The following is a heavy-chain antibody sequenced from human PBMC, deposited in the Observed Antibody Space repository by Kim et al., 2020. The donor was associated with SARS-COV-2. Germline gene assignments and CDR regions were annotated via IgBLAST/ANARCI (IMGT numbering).Heavy chain of an antibody. Sequence: GGSLRLSCAASGFSFSDYYMNWIRQAPGKGLEWLAYINSDGSSKKYADSVNGRFTISRDNYRKSLSLQMNSLTPEDTAMYYCVREPASWGQGTMVTVSS. CDR2: INSDGSSK. J-gene: IGHJ5*02. V-gene: IGHV3-11*01. CDR3: VREPAS. CDR1: GFSFSDYY.